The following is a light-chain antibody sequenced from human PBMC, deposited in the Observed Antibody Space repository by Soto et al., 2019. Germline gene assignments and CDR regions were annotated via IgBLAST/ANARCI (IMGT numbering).Light chain of an antibody. J-gene: IGKJ2*01. Sequence: EIVLTQSPGTLSLSPGERATLSCRTSQSVSSNSLAWYQQKPGQTPRLLIYGASSRATGIPDRFSGSGSGTDFTLTISRLEPDDFAVYYCQQYVNSPHMYTFGQGTKLEIK. CDR1: QSVSSNS. CDR3: QQYVNSPHMYT. V-gene: IGKV3-20*01. CDR2: GAS.